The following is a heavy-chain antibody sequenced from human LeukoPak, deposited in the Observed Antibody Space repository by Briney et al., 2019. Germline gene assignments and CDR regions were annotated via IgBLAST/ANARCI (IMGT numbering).Heavy chain of an antibody. CDR2: ISSSSSYI. V-gene: IGHV3-21*01. Sequence: GGSLRLSCAASGFTFSSSAMSWVRQAPGKGLEWVSSISSSSSYIYYADSVKGRFTISRDNAKNSLYLQMNSLRAEDTAVYYCARGYPYSSGWYDASDIWGQGTMVTVSS. J-gene: IGHJ3*02. CDR1: GFTFSSSA. D-gene: IGHD6-19*01. CDR3: ARGYPYSSGWYDASDI.